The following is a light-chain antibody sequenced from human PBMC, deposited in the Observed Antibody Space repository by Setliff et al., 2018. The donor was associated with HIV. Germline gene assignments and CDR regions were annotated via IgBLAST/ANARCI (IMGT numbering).Light chain of an antibody. CDR2: DVI. V-gene: IGLV2-11*01. CDR3: SSYVSSNNNYV. J-gene: IGLJ1*01. Sequence: QSVLTQPRSVSGSPGQSLTFSCTGSSSDIGTYNYVSWYQQHPGEAPKLIIYDVIRRPSGVPNRFSGSKSGNTASLTISGLQTEDEADYYCSSYVSSNNNYVFGTGTKVTVL. CDR1: SSDIGTYNY.